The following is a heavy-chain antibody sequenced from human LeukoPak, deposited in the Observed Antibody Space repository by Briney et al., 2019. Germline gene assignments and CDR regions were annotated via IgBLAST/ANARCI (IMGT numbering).Heavy chain of an antibody. Sequence: ASVKVSCKASGYTFTSYYMHWVRQAPGQGLEWMGIINPSGGSTSYAQKFQGRVTMTRDTSTGTVYMELSSLRSEDTAVYYCARDVGYCSSTSCQNAYYFDYWGQGTLVTVSS. V-gene: IGHV1-46*01. CDR3: ARDVGYCSSTSCQNAYYFDY. CDR2: INPSGGST. CDR1: GYTFTSYY. J-gene: IGHJ4*02. D-gene: IGHD2-2*01.